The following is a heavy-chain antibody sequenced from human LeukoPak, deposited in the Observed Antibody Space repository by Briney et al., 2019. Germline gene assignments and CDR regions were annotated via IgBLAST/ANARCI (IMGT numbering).Heavy chain of an antibody. V-gene: IGHV1-2*02. CDR3: ARGSDYDDYFYMDF. CDR2: INPNSGGT. CDR1: GFTFTAYH. J-gene: IGHJ6*03. Sequence: ASVKVSCKASGFTFTAYHMHWVRQAPGQGLEWMGWINPNSGGTNYARKFQGRVTMTRDTSISTAYMGLTRLRSDDTAVYFCARGSDYDDYFYMDFWGKGTTVTVSS.